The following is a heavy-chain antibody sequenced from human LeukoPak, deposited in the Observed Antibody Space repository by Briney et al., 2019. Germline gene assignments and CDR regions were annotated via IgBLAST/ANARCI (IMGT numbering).Heavy chain of an antibody. V-gene: IGHV4-39*01. J-gene: IGHJ4*02. CDR1: GGSISSSSYY. CDR2: IYYSGST. D-gene: IGHD6-19*01. Sequence: SETLSLTCTVSGGSISSSSYYWGWIRQPPGKGLEWIVSIYYSGSTYYNPSLKSRVTISVDTSKNQFSLKLSSVTAADTAVYYCARPMGSSGWYYWGQGTLVTVSS. CDR3: ARPMGSSGWYY.